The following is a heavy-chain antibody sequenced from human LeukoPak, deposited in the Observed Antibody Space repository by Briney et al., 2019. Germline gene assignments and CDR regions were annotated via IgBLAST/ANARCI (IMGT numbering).Heavy chain of an antibody. V-gene: IGHV3-23*01. CDR1: GFTFSTYG. D-gene: IGHD3-22*01. J-gene: IGHJ4*02. CDR3: AKDHQCYDRRGYCPIDY. Sequence: PGGSLRLSCAASGFTFSTYGMNWVRQAPGKGLEWVSSVSGATGNSYYVGSVKGRFTISRDDSKNTLYLQMNSLRAEDTAVYYCAKDHQCYDRRGYCPIDYWGQGTLVTVSS. CDR2: VSGATGNS.